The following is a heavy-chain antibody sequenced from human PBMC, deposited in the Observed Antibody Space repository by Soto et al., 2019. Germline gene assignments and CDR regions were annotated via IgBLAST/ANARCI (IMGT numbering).Heavy chain of an antibody. CDR1: GGTFSSYA. CDR3: ARSLSGYDSAEVYYFDY. CDR2: IIPIFGTA. V-gene: IGHV1-69*13. J-gene: IGHJ4*02. D-gene: IGHD5-12*01. Sequence: GASVKVSCKASGGTFSSYAISWVRQAPGQGLEWMGGIIPIFGTANYAQKSQGRVTITADESTSTAYMELSSLRSEDTAVYYCARSLSGYDSAEVYYFDYWGQGTLVTVSS.